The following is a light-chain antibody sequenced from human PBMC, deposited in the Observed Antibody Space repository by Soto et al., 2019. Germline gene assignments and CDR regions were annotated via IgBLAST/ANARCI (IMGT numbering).Light chain of an antibody. CDR1: QSVSSK. J-gene: IGKJ2*01. V-gene: IGKV3-15*01. CDR3: QQYSNWPYT. CDR2: GAS. Sequence: EIVMTQSPATLSLSPGERVTLSCRASQSVSSKLAWYQQKPGQAPRLLIYGASIRATDIPARFSGSGSGTECTLTSSRLQSEDFAIFYCQQYSNWPYTFGQGTKLEIK.